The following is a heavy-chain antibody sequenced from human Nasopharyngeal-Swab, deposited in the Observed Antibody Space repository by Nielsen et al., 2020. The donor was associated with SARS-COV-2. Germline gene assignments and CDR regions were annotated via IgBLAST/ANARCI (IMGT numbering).Heavy chain of an antibody. CDR3: ARHANYDHVWGSYRPHDAFDI. V-gene: IGHV4-59*08. CDR2: ISYSGST. CDR1: VGSISSYY. Sequence: SATLSLTCSVSVGSISSYYWSWIRQPPGKGLECTGTISYSGSTNYNPPLKSRFTISVDTSKNHFSMKLSSVTAADTAVYYCARHANYDHVWGSYRPHDAFDIWGKGTMVTVSS. D-gene: IGHD3-16*02. J-gene: IGHJ3*02.